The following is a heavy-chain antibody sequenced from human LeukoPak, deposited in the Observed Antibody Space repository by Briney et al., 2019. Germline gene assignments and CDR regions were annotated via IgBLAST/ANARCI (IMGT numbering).Heavy chain of an antibody. CDR2: INHSGST. CDR3: ARGGRNDY. J-gene: IGHJ4*02. CDR1: GGSFSGYY. V-gene: IGHV4-34*01. Sequence: SETPSLTCAVYGGSFSGYYWSWIRQPPGKGLEWIGEINHSGSTNYNPSLKSRVTISVDTSKNQFSLKLSSVTAADTAVYYCARGGRNDYWGQGTLVTVSS.